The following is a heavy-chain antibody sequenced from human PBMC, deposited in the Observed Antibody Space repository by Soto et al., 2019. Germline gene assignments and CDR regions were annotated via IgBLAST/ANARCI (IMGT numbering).Heavy chain of an antibody. V-gene: IGHV3-23*01. CDR3: AKVSYNWKPYL. J-gene: IGHJ5*02. Sequence: EEQLLESGGGLVQPGGSLRLSCAASGFAFSKYGMSWVRQAPGKGLEWVSGISDGGGNTHYADSVKGRFTISRDNSRNTLYLQMNSLGAEDTGVYHCAKVSYNWKPYLWGQGTRVTVSS. CDR1: GFAFSKYG. D-gene: IGHD1-20*01. CDR2: ISDGGGNT.